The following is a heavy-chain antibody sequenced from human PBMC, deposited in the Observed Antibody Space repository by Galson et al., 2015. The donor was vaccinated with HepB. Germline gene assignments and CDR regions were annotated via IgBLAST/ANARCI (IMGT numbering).Heavy chain of an antibody. CDR1: DASISDANYY. CDR2: IYYSGTT. D-gene: IGHD3-3*01. CDR3: ARHVAPRLWSAYGSYYFDS. V-gene: IGHV4-39*01. J-gene: IGHJ4*02. Sequence: LSLTCTVSDASISDANYYWAWIRQPPGKGLELIGSIYYSGTTYYNPSLTGRVTIVVDTAMNQFSLRLSSVTAADTAVFYCARHVAPRLWSAYGSYYFDSWGQGILVTVSS.